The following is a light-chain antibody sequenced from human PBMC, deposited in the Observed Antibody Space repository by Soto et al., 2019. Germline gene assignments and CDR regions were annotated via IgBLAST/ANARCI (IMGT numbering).Light chain of an antibody. V-gene: IGKV1-5*01. J-gene: IGKJ1*01. CDR3: QQYNSYSKT. CDR1: QSIGTW. CDR2: DAS. Sequence: DIPMTQSPSTLSASVGDRVTITCRASQSIGTWLAWYQQRPGKAPNLLIYDASNLESGVPSRFSGSGSGTEFTLTISSLQPDDFATYYCQQYNSYSKTFGQGTKVEIK.